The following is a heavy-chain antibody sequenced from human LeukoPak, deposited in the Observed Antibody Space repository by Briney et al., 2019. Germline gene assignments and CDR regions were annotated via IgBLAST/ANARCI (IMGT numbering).Heavy chain of an antibody. J-gene: IGHJ4*02. CDR2: INPSGGST. CDR3: ARVDGDYYDSSGYYY. CDR1: GYTFTSYY. Sequence: ASVKVSCKASGYTFTSYYMHWVRQAPGQGLEWMGIINPSGGSTSYAQKFQGRVTMTRDTSTSTVYMELSSLRSEDTAVYYCARVDGDYYDSSGYYYWGQGILVTASS. V-gene: IGHV1-46*01. D-gene: IGHD3-22*01.